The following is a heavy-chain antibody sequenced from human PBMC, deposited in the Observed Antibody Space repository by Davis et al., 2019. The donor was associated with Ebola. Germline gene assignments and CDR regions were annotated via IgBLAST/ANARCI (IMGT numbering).Heavy chain of an antibody. CDR2: ISSSGSTI. CDR1: GFTFSSYE. J-gene: IGHJ4*02. D-gene: IGHD2-15*01. V-gene: IGHV3-48*03. Sequence: PGGSLRLSCAASGFTFSSYEMNWVRQAPGKGLEWVSYISSSGSTIYYADSVKGRFTISRDNAKNSLYLQMNSLRAEDTAVYYCARDEVGYCSGGSCYLGNAEDDYWGQGTLVTVSS. CDR3: ARDEVGYCSGGSCYLGNAEDDY.